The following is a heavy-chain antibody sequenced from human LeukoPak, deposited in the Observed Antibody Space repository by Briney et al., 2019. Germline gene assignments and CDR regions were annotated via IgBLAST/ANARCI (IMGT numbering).Heavy chain of an antibody. CDR1: GGSFSGYY. CDR3: ARRRWLVPMPYYVDY. Sequence: SETLSLTCAVYGGSFSGYYWSWIRQPPGKGLEWIGEINHSGSTNYNPSLKSRVTISVDTSKNQFSLKLSSVTAADTAVYYCARRRWLVPMPYYVDYWGQGTLVTVSS. J-gene: IGHJ4*02. V-gene: IGHV4-34*01. D-gene: IGHD6-19*01. CDR2: INHSGST.